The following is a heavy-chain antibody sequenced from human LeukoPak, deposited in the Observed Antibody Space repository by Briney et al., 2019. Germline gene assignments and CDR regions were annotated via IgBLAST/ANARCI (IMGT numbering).Heavy chain of an antibody. CDR3: AKERKLLPFDC. Sequence: PGRSRRLSCAASGFTFSTYDMHWVRQAPGKGLEWVAFIQNDEIDKFYADSVKGRFTISRDNSKNTLYLQMNSLRAEDTAVYYCAKERKLLPFDCWGQGTLVTVSS. CDR1: GFTFSTYD. CDR2: IQNDEIDK. J-gene: IGHJ4*02. V-gene: IGHV3-30*18. D-gene: IGHD4-23*01.